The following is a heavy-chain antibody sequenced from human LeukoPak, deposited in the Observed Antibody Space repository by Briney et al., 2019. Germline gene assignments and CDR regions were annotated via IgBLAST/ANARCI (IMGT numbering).Heavy chain of an antibody. CDR1: GFTFSSYS. J-gene: IGHJ6*02. D-gene: IGHD3-22*01. CDR2: ISSSSSYI. V-gene: IGHV3-21*01. CDR3: AKDTLTYDSSGSPHYYYGMDV. Sequence: RSGGSLRLSCAASGFTFSSYSMNWVRQAPGKGLEWVSSISSSSSYIYYADSVKGRFTISRDNSKNTLYLQMNGLRAEDTAVYYCAKDTLTYDSSGSPHYYYGMDVWGQGTTVTVSS.